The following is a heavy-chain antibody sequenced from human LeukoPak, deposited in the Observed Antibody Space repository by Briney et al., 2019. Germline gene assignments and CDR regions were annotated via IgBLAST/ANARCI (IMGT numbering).Heavy chain of an antibody. CDR3: ARGRPFSDYIWGSYRANNWFDP. CDR2: INHSGTT. D-gene: IGHD3-16*02. Sequence: GSLRLSCAASGFTFSNYWMSWVRQAPGKGLEWIGEINHSGTTNYNPSLASRVTLSVDTSKDQFSLKLKSVTVADTAVYYCARGRPFSDYIWGSYRANNWFDPWGQGTLVTVSS. V-gene: IGHV4-34*01. J-gene: IGHJ5*02. CDR1: GFTFSNYW.